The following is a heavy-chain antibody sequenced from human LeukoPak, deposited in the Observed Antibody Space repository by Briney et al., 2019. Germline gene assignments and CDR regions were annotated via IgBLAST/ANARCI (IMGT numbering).Heavy chain of an antibody. D-gene: IGHD1-26*01. J-gene: IGHJ4*02. V-gene: IGHV1-46*01. CDR2: INPSGGST. Sequence: GASVKVSFTASGYTFTSYYIHWVRQAPGQGLEWMGIINPSGGSTNYAQDFQGRVTMTRDTSTSTVYMELSSLRSEDTAVYYCARRELAGSTAYFDYWGQGTLVTVSS. CDR3: ARRELAGSTAYFDY. CDR1: GYTFTSYY.